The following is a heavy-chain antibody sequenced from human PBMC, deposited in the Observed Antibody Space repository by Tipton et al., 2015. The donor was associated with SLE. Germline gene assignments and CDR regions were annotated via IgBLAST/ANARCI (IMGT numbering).Heavy chain of an antibody. Sequence: TLSLTCTVSGGSISSHYWSWIRQPPGKGLEWIGYIYYSGSTNYNPSLKSRVTISVDTSKNQFSLKLSSVTAADTAVYYCAKYVDLAVAGPFDYWGQGTLVTVSS. V-gene: IGHV4-59*08. CDR3: AKYVDLAVAGPFDY. CDR2: IYYSGST. CDR1: GGSISSHY. D-gene: IGHD6-13*01. J-gene: IGHJ4*02.